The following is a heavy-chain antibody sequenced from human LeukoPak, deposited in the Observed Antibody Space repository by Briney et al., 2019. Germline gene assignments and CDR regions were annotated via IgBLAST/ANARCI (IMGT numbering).Heavy chain of an antibody. J-gene: IGHJ3*01. CDR2: VSWDGVAT. Sequence: GSLRLSCAASGFNFDDYTMHWVRQAPEKGLEWVSLVSWDGVATFYADSVKGRFTISRDNSKNSLYLHMNGLRSEDTALYHCVKCAQTTSGCWGAFDVWGQGTMVAVSS. CDR1: GFNFDDYT. V-gene: IGHV3-43*01. D-gene: IGHD3-22*01. CDR3: VKCAQTTSGCWGAFDV.